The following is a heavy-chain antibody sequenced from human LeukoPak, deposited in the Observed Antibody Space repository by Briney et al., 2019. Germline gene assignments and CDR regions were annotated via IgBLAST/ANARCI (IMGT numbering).Heavy chain of an antibody. D-gene: IGHD2-8*01. Sequence: GGSLRLSCAASGFTFSDSYMSWIRQAPGKGLEWVSYISSSAYSIYYADSVKGRFTISRDNAKNSLYLQMNSLRAEDTAVYYCARERGYCTNGVCYYREIDYWGQGTLVTVSS. CDR2: ISSSAYSI. CDR1: GFTFSDSY. CDR3: ARERGYCTNGVCYYREIDY. J-gene: IGHJ4*02. V-gene: IGHV3-11*01.